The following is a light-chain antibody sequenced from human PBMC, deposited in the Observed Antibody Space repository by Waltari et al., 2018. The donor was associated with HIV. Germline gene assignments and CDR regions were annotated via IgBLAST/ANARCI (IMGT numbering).Light chain of an antibody. CDR2: QDT. CDR1: KLGDKY. Sequence: SYELTQPPSVSVSPGQTASFSCSGNKLGDKYVSWYQKKPGQSPVTVIYQDTRRPSGLPVRFSGSNSGDTATLTISGTQPVDEADYYCQAWDSSTVVFGPGTKVTVL. CDR3: QAWDSSTVV. V-gene: IGLV3-1*01. J-gene: IGLJ1*01.